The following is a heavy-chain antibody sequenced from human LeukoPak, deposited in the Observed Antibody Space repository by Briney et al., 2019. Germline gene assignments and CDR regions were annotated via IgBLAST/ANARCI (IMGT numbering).Heavy chain of an antibody. J-gene: IGHJ2*01. CDR3: ARLKGVVAANPYFDL. D-gene: IGHD2-15*01. CDR2: ISSSGDVT. CDR1: GFTFSSSG. Sequence: GSLRLSCTASGFTFSSSGMSWVRQAPGRGLEWLSMISSSGDVTEYGDSVKGRFTISRDNAKNSLYLQMNSLRAEDTAVYYCARLKGVVAANPYFDLWGRGTLVTVSS. V-gene: IGHV3-21*01.